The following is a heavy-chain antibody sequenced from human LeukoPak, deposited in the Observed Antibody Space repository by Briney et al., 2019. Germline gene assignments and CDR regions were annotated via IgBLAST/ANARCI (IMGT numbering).Heavy chain of an antibody. J-gene: IGHJ4*02. CDR3: AREKTFYNILTGYKRGGYYFDY. V-gene: IGHV3-21*01. D-gene: IGHD3-9*01. CDR1: GFTFSSYD. Sequence: PGGSLRLSCAASGFTFSSYDINWVRQAPGKGLEWVSSISSSSSYIYYADSVKGRFTISRDNAKNSLYLQMNSLRAEDTAVYYCAREKTFYNILTGYKRGGYYFDYWGQGILVTVSS. CDR2: ISSSSSYI.